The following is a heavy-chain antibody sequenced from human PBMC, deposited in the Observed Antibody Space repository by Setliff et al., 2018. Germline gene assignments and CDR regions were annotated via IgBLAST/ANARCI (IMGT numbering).Heavy chain of an antibody. D-gene: IGHD2-8*01. Sequence: PSETLSLTCTVSGGSISSSSYYWGWIRQPPGKGLEWIGSIYYSGSTNYNPSLKSRVTISVDTSKNQFSLKLSPVTAADTALYYCTVYDTGSSKDHYWGQGTLVTVSS. V-gene: IGHV4-39*07. CDR1: GGSISSSSYY. J-gene: IGHJ4*02. CDR2: IYYSGST. CDR3: TVYDTGSSKDHY.